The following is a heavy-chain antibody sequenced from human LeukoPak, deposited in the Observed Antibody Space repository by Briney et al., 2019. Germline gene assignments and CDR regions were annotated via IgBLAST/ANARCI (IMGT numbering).Heavy chain of an antibody. J-gene: IGHJ4*02. Sequence: GESLKISCKGSGYSFTSYWIGWVRQMPGKGLEWMGIIYPGDSDTRYSPSFQGQVTISADKSISTAYLQWSSLKASDTAMYYCARVGDYYDSTGDFDYWGQGTLVTVSS. V-gene: IGHV5-51*01. CDR1: GYSFTSYW. D-gene: IGHD3-22*01. CDR2: IYPGDSDT. CDR3: ARVGDYYDSTGDFDY.